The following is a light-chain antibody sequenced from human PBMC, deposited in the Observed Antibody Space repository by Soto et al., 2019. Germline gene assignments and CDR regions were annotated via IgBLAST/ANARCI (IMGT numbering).Light chain of an antibody. Sequence: QSALTQPASVSGSPRQSITISCTGTSSDVGGYNYVSWYQQHPGKAPKLMIYDVSNRPSGVSNRFSGSKSGNTASLTISGLQAEDEADYYCISYTTSSTLYVVFGGGTKVTVL. CDR3: ISYTTSSTLYVV. CDR1: SSDVGGYNY. J-gene: IGLJ2*01. CDR2: DVS. V-gene: IGLV2-14*01.